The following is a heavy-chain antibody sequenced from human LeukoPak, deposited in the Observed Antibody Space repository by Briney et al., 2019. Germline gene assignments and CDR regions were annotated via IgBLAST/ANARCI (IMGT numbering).Heavy chain of an antibody. D-gene: IGHD1-1*01. CDR1: GFTFSSYG. Sequence: GGSLRLSCAASGFTFSSYGMHWVRQAPGKGLEWVSRIHSDGSSTSYADFVKGRFTISRDNAKNTLYLQMNSLRAEDTAVYYCARDKPGSHYYVDVWGKGTTVTVSS. CDR3: ARDKPGSHYYVDV. CDR2: IHSDGSST. J-gene: IGHJ6*03. V-gene: IGHV3-74*01.